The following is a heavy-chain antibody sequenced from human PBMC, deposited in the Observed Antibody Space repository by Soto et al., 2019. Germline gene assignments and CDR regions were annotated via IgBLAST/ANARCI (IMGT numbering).Heavy chain of an antibody. D-gene: IGHD3-22*01. CDR2: IIPIFGTA. Sequence: GASVKVSCKASGGTFSSYAISWVRQAPGQGLEWMGGIIPIFGTANYGQKFQGRVTITADESTSTAYMELSSLRSEDTAVYYGVLEYYYDSSGYYYYGMDVWGQGTTVTVSS. CDR1: GGTFSSYA. V-gene: IGHV1-69*13. J-gene: IGHJ6*02. CDR3: VLEYYYDSSGYYYYGMDV.